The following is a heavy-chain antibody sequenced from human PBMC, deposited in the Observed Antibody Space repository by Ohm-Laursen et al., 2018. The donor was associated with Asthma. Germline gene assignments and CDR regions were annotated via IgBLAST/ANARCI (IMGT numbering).Heavy chain of an antibody. CDR2: ISYDGSNK. Sequence: SLRLSCTASGFTFSSYGMHWVRQAPGKGLEWVAVISYDGSNKYYADSVKGRFTISRDNSKNTLYLQMNSLRAEDTAVYYCARDLPPRYGMDVWGQGTTVTVSS. CDR1: GFTFSSYG. J-gene: IGHJ6*02. CDR3: ARDLPPRYGMDV. V-gene: IGHV3-30*03.